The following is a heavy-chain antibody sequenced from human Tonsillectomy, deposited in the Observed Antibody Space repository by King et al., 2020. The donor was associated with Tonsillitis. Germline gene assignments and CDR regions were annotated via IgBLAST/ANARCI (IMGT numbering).Heavy chain of an antibody. CDR3: ARDRRRNWDFDL. Sequence: VQLVESGGGLVKPGGSLRLSCAASGFTFSSYTMNWVRQAPGKGLEWVSSISSTSSYIYYADSMKGRFTISRDNAKNLLYLQMNSLRAEDTAVYYCARDRRRNWDFDLWGRGTLVTVSS. J-gene: IGHJ2*01. V-gene: IGHV3-21*01. CDR2: ISSTSSYI. CDR1: GFTFSSYT. D-gene: IGHD1-1*01.